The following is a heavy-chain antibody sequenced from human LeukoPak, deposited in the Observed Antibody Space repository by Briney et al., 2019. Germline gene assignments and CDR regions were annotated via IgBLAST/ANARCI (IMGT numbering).Heavy chain of an antibody. Sequence: PPGGCLRLSCAASGFNFGIYAMSWVRQAPGRGLEWVANIKHDGSEKFYVDSMRGRFTISRDNAKNSLYLQLNSLRAEDTALYYCARITGIQAAGDYWGQGTLATVSS. V-gene: IGHV3-7*04. J-gene: IGHJ4*02. D-gene: IGHD6-13*01. CDR2: IKHDGSEK. CDR3: ARITGIQAAGDY. CDR1: GFNFGIYA.